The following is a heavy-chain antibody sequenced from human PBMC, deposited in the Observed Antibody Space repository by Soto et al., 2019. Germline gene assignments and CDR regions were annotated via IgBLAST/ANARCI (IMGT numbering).Heavy chain of an antibody. CDR3: ASASYSWRHFYY. CDR1: GFTFSSYA. CDR2: ISYDGSNK. V-gene: IGHV3-30-3*01. D-gene: IGHD1-26*01. J-gene: IGHJ4*02. Sequence: QVQLVESGGGVVQPGRSLRLSCAASGFTFSSYAMHWVRQAPGKGLEWVAVISYDGSNKYYADSVKGRFTISRDNSKNTLYLQMNSLRAEDTAVYYCASASYSWRHFYYWGQGTLVTVSS.